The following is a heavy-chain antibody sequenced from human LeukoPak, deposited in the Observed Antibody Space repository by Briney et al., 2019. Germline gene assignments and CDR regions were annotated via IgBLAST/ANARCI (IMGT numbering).Heavy chain of an antibody. V-gene: IGHV3-66*01. CDR3: LQFAY. CDR2: IHNDDRT. CDR1: GFTIYSNY. D-gene: IGHD3-10*01. Sequence: PGGSLRLSCTASGFTIYSNYISWVRRAPGKGLEWVSIIHNDDRTYYADSVKGRFTISRDNSKNTVYLQMNSLRVEDTAVYYCLQFAYWGQGTLVTVPS. J-gene: IGHJ4*02.